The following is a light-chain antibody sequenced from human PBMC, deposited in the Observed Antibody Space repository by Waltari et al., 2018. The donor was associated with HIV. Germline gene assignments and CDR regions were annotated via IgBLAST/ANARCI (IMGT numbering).Light chain of an antibody. V-gene: IGKV1-39*01. J-gene: IGKJ3*01. CDR3: QQTYTIPLT. CDR2: GAS. Sequence: DIRMTQSPSSLSASTGDRITITCRASQTILTSLNWFQQKPGKAPQLLIYGASTLQRGVSSRFSGRASGSDFTLTISSLQPEDYATYYCQQTYTIPLTFGPGTKV. CDR1: QTILTS.